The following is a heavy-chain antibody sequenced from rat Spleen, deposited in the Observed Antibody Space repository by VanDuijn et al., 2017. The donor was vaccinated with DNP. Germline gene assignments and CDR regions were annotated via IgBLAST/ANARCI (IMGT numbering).Heavy chain of an antibody. CDR2: ISYEGSST. Sequence: EVQLVESGGGLVQPGRSLKVSCAASGFVFSDYNMAWVRQGPREGLEWVAAISYEGSSTYYGDSVKGRFTISRDNAESTLYLQMNSLRSEDMATYFCARHGRRVFDYWGQGVMVTVSS. D-gene: IGHD1-11*01. CDR1: GFVFSDYN. CDR3: ARHGRRVFDY. V-gene: IGHV5-22*01. J-gene: IGHJ2*01.